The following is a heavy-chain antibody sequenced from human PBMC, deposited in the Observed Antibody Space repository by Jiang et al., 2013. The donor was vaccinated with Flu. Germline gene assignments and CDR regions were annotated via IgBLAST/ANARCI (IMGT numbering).Heavy chain of an antibody. CDR3: AREMDGYWAFDI. J-gene: IGHJ3*02. Sequence: VQLVESGGGLVKPGGSLRLSCAASGFTFSSYNMNWVRQAPGKGLEWVSSISSSSSYIYYADSVKGRFTISRDNVKNSLYLQMNSLRAEDTAVYYCAREMDGYWAFDIWGRGTMVTSLQ. CDR2: ISSSSSYI. V-gene: IGHV3-21*01. D-gene: IGHD2-8*02. CDR1: GFTFSSYN.